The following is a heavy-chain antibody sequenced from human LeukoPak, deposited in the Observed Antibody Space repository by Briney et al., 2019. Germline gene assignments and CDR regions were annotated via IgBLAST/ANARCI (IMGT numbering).Heavy chain of an antibody. CDR3: ARDGSYYDILTGLYYYYGMDV. CDR2: ISSSGSTI. J-gene: IGHJ6*02. CDR1: GFTFSSYA. Sequence: GGSLRLSCAASGFTFSSYAMSWVRQTPGKGLEWVSYISSSGSTIYYADSVKGRFTISRDNAKNSLYLQMNSLRAEDTAVYYCARDGSYYDILTGLYYYYGMDVWGQGTTVTVSS. V-gene: IGHV3-48*04. D-gene: IGHD3-9*01.